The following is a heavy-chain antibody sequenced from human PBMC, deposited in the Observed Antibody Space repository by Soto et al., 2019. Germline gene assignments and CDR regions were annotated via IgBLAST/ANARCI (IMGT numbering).Heavy chain of an antibody. Sequence: GGSLRLSCAASGFTFSSYGMHWVRQAPGKGLEWVAVISYDGSNKYYADSVKGRFTISRDNSKNTLYLQMNSLRAEDTAVYYCAKGLGFYYDSSGYLGTYYYYSGMDVWGQGTTVTVSS. CDR2: ISYDGSNK. V-gene: IGHV3-30*18. D-gene: IGHD3-22*01. CDR1: GFTFSSYG. J-gene: IGHJ6*02. CDR3: AKGLGFYYDSSGYLGTYYYYSGMDV.